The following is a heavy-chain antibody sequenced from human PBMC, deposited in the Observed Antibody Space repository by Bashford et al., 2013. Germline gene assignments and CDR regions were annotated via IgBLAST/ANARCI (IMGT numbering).Heavy chain of an antibody. J-gene: IGHJ6*03. D-gene: IGHD4-11*01. CDR3: ARGPTTVKEYYYYMDV. V-gene: IGHV1-69*06. CDR1: EVTVQQRML. CDR2: IIPXFGTA. Sequence: ASVKVXCKASEVTVQQRMLSAGLRTGTPWDQGDVEWMGGIIPXFGTANYAQKVPGQKSRLPRTKSTSTAYMELSSLRSEDTAVYYCARGPTTVKEYYYYMDVWGKGTTVTVSS.